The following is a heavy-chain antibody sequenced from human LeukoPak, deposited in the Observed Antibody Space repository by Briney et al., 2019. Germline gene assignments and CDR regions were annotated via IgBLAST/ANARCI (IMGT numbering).Heavy chain of an antibody. V-gene: IGHV3-33*01. D-gene: IGHD4-23*01. CDR3: ARGPMVVTPIDY. CDR1: GFTFSSYG. J-gene: IGHJ4*02. CDR2: IWDDGSNK. Sequence: GGSLRLFGAASGFTFSSYGMRWVRQAPGKGLWRVAGIWDDGSNKYYADYVKGRFAISRDNSKNTLYLQMNSLRAEDTAVYYCARGPMVVTPIDYWGQGTLVTVSS.